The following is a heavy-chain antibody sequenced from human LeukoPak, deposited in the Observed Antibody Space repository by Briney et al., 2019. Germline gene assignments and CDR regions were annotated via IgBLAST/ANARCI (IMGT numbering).Heavy chain of an antibody. J-gene: IGHJ3*02. D-gene: IGHD2-15*01. CDR1: GGSFSGYY. Sequence: PSETLSLTCAVYGGSFSGYYWSWVRQAPGKGLEWVSAISGSGGSTYYADSVKGRFTISRDNSKNTLYLQMNSLRAEDKAMYYCARVIVSGYCIGGSCSDAFDIWGRGTMVTVSS. CDR2: ISGSGGST. CDR3: ARVIVSGYCIGGSCSDAFDI. V-gene: IGHV3-23*01.